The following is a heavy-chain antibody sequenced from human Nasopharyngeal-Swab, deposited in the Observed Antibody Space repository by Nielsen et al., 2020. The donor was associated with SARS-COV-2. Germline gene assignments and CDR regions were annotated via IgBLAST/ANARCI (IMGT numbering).Heavy chain of an antibody. D-gene: IGHD1-26*01. CDR2: IGTAGDT. J-gene: IGHJ6*02. CDR3: ARAPYSGSFKYYYYNGMDV. Sequence: GESLKISCAASGFTISSYDMHWVRQATGKGLEWVSAIGTAGDTYYPGSVKGRFTISRENAKNSLYLQMNSLRAGDTAVYYCARAPYSGSFKYYYYNGMDVWGQGTTVTVSS. V-gene: IGHV3-13*01. CDR1: GFTISSYD.